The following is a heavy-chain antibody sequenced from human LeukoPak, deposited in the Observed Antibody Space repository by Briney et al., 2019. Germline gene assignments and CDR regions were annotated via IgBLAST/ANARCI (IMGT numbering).Heavy chain of an antibody. V-gene: IGHV3-9*01. CDR1: GLTFDDYA. CDR2: ISWNSGSI. CDR3: ANDLSSIATSYYFAY. Sequence: GGSLRLSCAASGLTFDDYAMHWVRQAPGKGLEWVSGISWNSGSIGYADSVKGRFTISRDNAKNSLYLQMNSLRAEDTALYYCANDLSSIATSYYFAYCGQGTLVTVSS. D-gene: IGHD6-6*01. J-gene: IGHJ4*02.